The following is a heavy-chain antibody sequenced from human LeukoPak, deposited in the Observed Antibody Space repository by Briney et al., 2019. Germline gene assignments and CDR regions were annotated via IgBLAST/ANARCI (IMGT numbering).Heavy chain of an antibody. CDR3: ARVGVDYSGNIIKYFFDY. J-gene: IGHJ4*02. D-gene: IGHD4-23*01. Sequence: PSETLSLTCTVSGGSISSYQWSWIRQPPGKGLEWIGNIYYSGSANYNPSLQSRVIISVGTSKNQFSLNLSPVLAADTAVYYCARVGVDYSGNIIKYFFDYWGQGTLVTVSS. V-gene: IGHV4-59*01. CDR1: GGSISSYQ. CDR2: IYYSGSA.